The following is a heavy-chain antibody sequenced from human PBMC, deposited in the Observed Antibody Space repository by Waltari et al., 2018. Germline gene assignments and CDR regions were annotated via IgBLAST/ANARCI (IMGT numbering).Heavy chain of an antibody. CDR1: GYTFTSYA. V-gene: IGHV1-3*01. D-gene: IGHD3-22*01. J-gene: IGHJ4*02. Sequence: QVQLVQSGAEVKKPGASVTVSCKASGYTFTSYAMHWVRQAPGQRLEWMGWINAGNGNTKYSQKFQGRVTITRDTSASTAYMELSSLRSEDTAVYYCASHYDSSGYYYFDYWGQGTLVTVSS. CDR2: INAGNGNT. CDR3: ASHYDSSGYYYFDY.